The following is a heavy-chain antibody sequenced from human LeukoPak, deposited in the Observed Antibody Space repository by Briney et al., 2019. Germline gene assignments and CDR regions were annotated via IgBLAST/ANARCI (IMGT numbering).Heavy chain of an antibody. CDR1: GYTLTELS. V-gene: IGHV1-24*01. J-gene: IGHJ5*02. Sequence: ASVKVSCKVSGYTLTELSMHWVRQAPGKGLEWMGGFDPEDGETIYAQKFQGRVTMTEDTSTSTAYMELRSLRSDDTAVYYCARVIAAAGNWFDPWGQGTLVTVSS. D-gene: IGHD6-13*01. CDR3: ARVIAAAGNWFDP. CDR2: FDPEDGET.